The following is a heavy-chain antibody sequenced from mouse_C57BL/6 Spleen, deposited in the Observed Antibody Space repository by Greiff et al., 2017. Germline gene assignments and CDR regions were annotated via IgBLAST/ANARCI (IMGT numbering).Heavy chain of an antibody. CDR2: IDPEDGET. Sequence: EVQLKQSGAELVKPGASVKLSCTASGFNIKDYYMHWVKQRTEQGLAWIGRIDPEDGETKYAPKFQGKATITADPSSNTAYLQLSSLTSEDTAVYYCATDYYGNSLDYWGQGTTLTVSS. V-gene: IGHV14-2*01. D-gene: IGHD2-1*01. CDR3: ATDYYGNSLDY. CDR1: GFNIKDYY. J-gene: IGHJ2*01.